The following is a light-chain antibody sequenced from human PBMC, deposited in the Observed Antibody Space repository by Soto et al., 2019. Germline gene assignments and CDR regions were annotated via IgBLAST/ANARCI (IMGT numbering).Light chain of an antibody. CDR2: TAS. J-gene: IGKJ1*01. CDR3: QQYNSLWT. V-gene: IGKV1-9*01. Sequence: DIQLTHSPPFLSASVGDRVTITCRASQGISSYLAWYQQKPGKAPNLLIHTASTLQSGVPSRFSGSGSGTEFTLTISSLQPDDFATYYCQQYNSLWTFGQGTKV. CDR1: QGISSY.